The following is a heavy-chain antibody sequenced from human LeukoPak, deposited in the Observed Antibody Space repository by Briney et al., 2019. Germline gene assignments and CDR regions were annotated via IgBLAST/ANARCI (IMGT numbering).Heavy chain of an antibody. CDR3: ARPDFWSGPFDY. V-gene: IGHV1-2*02. J-gene: IGHJ4*02. D-gene: IGHD3-3*01. CDR1: GYTFTGYY. CDR2: IDPNSGGT. Sequence: ASVKVSCKASGYTFTGYYMHWVRQAPGQGLEWMGWIDPNSGGTNYAQKFQGRVTMTRDTSISTAYMELSRLRSDDTAVYYCARPDFWSGPFDYWGQGTLVTVSS.